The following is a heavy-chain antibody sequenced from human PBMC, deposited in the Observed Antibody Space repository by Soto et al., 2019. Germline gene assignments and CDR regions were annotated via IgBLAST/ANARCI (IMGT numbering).Heavy chain of an antibody. CDR2: ISGSGGST. CDR3: IQTIRY. CDR1: GFIFSNYA. Sequence: EVQLLESGGGLVQPGGSLRLSCAASGFIFSNYAMNWVRQAPGKGLEWVSAISGSGGSTYYAGSVEGRFTISRDNSKKTLYLQMNNLRAEDTAIYYCIQTIRYWGQGTLVTVSS. D-gene: IGHD3-3*02. V-gene: IGHV3-23*01. J-gene: IGHJ4*02.